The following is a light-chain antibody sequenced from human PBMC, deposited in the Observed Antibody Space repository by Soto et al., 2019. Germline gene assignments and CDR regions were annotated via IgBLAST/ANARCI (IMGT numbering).Light chain of an antibody. CDR2: AAP. J-gene: IGKJ1*01. CDR3: QQSFSTPRT. Sequence: DIQMTQSPSSLSAYVGDRDTITCRASQSISSYLNWYQQKPGKAPKLLIYAAPSLQSGVPSRFSGSGSGTDFTLTIISLQPEDFATYYCQQSFSTPRTFGQGANLDIK. CDR1: QSISSY. V-gene: IGKV1-39*01.